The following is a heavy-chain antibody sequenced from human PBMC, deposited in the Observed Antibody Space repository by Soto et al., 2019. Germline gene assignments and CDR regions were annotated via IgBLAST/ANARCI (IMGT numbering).Heavy chain of an antibody. CDR2: IYFTGNT. V-gene: IGHV4-39*02. Sequence: SETLSLICSASGGSITSSSHFWGWVRQPPGKGLEWIGTIYFTGNTDYTPSLKSRLTMSIDTSKNEFSLRLNSATAADTAVYYCAGETFTRAAASYGRSNWFDPWGPGTLVTVSS. D-gene: IGHD3-16*01. J-gene: IGHJ5*02. CDR1: GGSITSSSHF. CDR3: AGETFTRAAASYGRSNWFDP.